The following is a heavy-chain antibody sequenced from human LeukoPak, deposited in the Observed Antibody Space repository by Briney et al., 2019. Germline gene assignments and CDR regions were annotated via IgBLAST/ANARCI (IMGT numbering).Heavy chain of an antibody. CDR1: GYTFTSYY. Sequence: GASVKVSCKASGYTFTSYYMHWVRQAPGQGLEWMGIINPSGGSTSYAQKFQGRVTMTRDMSTSTVYMELSSLRSEDTAVYYCARDRLWDDSSGYSYPFWGQGTLVTVSS. V-gene: IGHV1-46*01. J-gene: IGHJ4*02. CDR3: ARDRLWDDSSGYSYPF. CDR2: INPSGGST. D-gene: IGHD3-22*01.